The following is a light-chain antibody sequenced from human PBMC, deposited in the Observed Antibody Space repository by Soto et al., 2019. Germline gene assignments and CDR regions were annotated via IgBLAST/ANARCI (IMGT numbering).Light chain of an antibody. J-gene: IGKJ5*01. Sequence: ELVLTQSPGTLSLSPGERATLSCRASQSVGSYFAWYQQKPGQAPRLLIYDASNRATGIPARFSGSGSGTDFTLTISSLEPEDFAVYYCQQYGSSGTFGQGTRLEIK. V-gene: IGKV3-20*01. CDR1: QSVGSY. CDR3: QQYGSSGT. CDR2: DAS.